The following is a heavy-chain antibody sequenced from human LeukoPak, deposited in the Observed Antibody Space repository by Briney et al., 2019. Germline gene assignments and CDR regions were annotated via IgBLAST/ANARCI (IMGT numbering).Heavy chain of an antibody. CDR3: ARQAHYDFWSGYLRSAPADNWFDP. Sequence: ASVKVSCKASGYAFTVYYMHWVRQAPGQGLEWMGWINPNSAGTNYAQKFQGRVTMTRDTSISAAYMELSRLRSDDTAVYYCARQAHYDFWSGYLRSAPADNWFDPWGQGTLVTVSS. D-gene: IGHD3-3*01. CDR1: GYAFTVYY. J-gene: IGHJ5*02. CDR2: INPNSAGT. V-gene: IGHV1-2*02.